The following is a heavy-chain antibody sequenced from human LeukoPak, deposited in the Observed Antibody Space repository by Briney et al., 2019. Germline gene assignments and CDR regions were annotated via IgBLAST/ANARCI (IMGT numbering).Heavy chain of an antibody. CDR1: GGSFSGYY. J-gene: IGHJ4*02. CDR2: INHSGST. D-gene: IGHD1-26*01. V-gene: IGHV4-34*01. CDR3: ARGPVGALND. Sequence: PSETLSLTCAVYGGSFSGYYWSWIRQSPGKGLEWIGEINHSGSTNYNPSLKSRVTISVDTSKNQFSLKLSSVTAADTAVYYCARGPVGALNDWGQGTLATVSS.